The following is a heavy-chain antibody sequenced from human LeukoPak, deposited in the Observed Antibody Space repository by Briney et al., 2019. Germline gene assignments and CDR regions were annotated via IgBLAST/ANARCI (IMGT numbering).Heavy chain of an antibody. V-gene: IGHV3-66*02. CDR3: VRDRAEGRAWVEFDP. CDR1: GFSVSSYG. Sequence: GGSLRLSCVASGFSVSSYGMSWVRQAPGKAPEWVSVVYRDGDTHYAGYAQGRFIFSRDNSKNTLYLQMNNLRVEDTAVYHCVRDRAEGRAWVEFDPWGQGTVVTVSS. J-gene: IGHJ5*02. CDR2: VYRDGDT.